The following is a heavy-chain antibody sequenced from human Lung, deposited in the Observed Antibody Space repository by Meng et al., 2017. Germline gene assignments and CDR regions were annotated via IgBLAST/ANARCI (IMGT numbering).Heavy chain of an antibody. CDR2: ISAYNGRT. D-gene: IGHD6-19*01. V-gene: IGHV1-18*01. J-gene: IGHJ4*02. Sequence: QVQLVQSGAKVEKPGASMKVSCKASGFTFTHHGFSWVRQAPGQELEWVGWISAYNGRTSYSQKLQGRVTMTTDTSTSTVYMEVRSLRSDDTAVYFCTRWGHSSAWPSQWYEYWGQGTLVTVSS. CDR3: TRWGHSSAWPSQWYEY. CDR1: GFTFTHHG.